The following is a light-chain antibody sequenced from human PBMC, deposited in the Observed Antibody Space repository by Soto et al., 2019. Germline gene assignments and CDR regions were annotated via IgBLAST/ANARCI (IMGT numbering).Light chain of an antibody. Sequence: QSVLTQPRSVSGSPGQSVTISCTATSSGVGDYDFVSWYQQHPAKAPKLIVYDVTKRPSGVPDRFSGSKSGNTASLTISGLQAEDEADYYCCSYAGSYTLYVFGTGTKVTVL. V-gene: IGLV2-11*01. CDR1: SSGVGDYDF. CDR2: DVT. J-gene: IGLJ1*01. CDR3: CSYAGSYTLYV.